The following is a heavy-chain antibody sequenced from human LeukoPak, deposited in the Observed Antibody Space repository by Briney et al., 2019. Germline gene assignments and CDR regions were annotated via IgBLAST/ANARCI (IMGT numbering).Heavy chain of an antibody. CDR1: GCSISSSSNY. V-gene: IGHV4-39*07. CDR2: IYYLCAT. J-gene: IGHJ3*02. Sequence: PSETLSLTCTVSGCSISSSSNYSWGWVRQPPGKGLEWIGTIYYLCATPYNPSLKSRLTISVDTSKNQFSLKLASVTAAGTAVFYCARSGGYNTHDAFDIWGQGTMVTVSS. CDR3: ARSGGYNTHDAFDI. D-gene: IGHD5-24*01.